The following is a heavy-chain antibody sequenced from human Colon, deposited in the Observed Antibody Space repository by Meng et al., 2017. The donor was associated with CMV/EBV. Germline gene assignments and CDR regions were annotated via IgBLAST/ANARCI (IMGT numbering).Heavy chain of an antibody. J-gene: IGHJ4*02. Sequence: SCKVSGGTCGSFTINWGRQAHGKGLEWMGRSTPIRGVANSEQKLQGRVTITADKRTNTAYMELSRLISEDTGVYYCARGGGGTGIDYWGRGTLVTVSS. V-gene: IGHV1-69*02. CDR1: GGTCGSFT. CDR3: ARGGGGTGIDY. D-gene: IGHD3-16*01. CDR2: STPIRGVA.